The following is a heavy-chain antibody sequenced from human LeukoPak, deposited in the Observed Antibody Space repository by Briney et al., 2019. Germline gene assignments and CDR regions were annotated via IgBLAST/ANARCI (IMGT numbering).Heavy chain of an antibody. CDR2: IYTSGST. J-gene: IGHJ4*02. D-gene: IGHD3-10*01. CDR1: GGSFSGYY. CDR3: ARGLWFGDENPPYFDY. Sequence: PSETLSPTCAVYGGSFSGYYWNWIRQPAGKGLEWIGRIYTSGSTNYNPSLKSRVTISVDTSKNQFSLKLSSVTAADTAVYYCARGLWFGDENPPYFDYWGQGTLVTVSS. V-gene: IGHV4-59*10.